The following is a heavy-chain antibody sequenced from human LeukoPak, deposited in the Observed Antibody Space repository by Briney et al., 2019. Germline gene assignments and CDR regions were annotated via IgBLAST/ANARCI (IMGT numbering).Heavy chain of an antibody. CDR2: IYHSGCT. CDR3: ARDAVSRTYAFDI. Sequence: PSETPSLTCTVSGGSISSGGYYWSWIRQPPGKGLEWIGYIYHSGCTYYNPSLKSRVTISVDRSKNQFSLKLSSVTAADTAVYYCARDAVSRTYAFDIWGQGTMVTVSS. D-gene: IGHD2-2*01. V-gene: IGHV4-30-2*01. CDR1: GGSISSGGYY. J-gene: IGHJ3*02.